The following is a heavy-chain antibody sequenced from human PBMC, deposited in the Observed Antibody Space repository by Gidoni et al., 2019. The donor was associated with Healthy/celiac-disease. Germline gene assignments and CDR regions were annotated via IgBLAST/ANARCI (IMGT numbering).Heavy chain of an antibody. CDR3: ARERITIFGVVIIGYYGMDV. D-gene: IGHD3-3*01. CDR2: ISGSGGST. V-gene: IGHV3-23*01. CDR1: GFTFRSYA. Sequence: EVQLLESGGGLVQPGGSLRLSCAASGFTFRSYAMSWVRQAPGKGLEWVSAISGSGGSTYYADSVKGRFTISRDNSKNTLYLQMNSLRAEDTAVYYCARERITIFGVVIIGYYGMDVWGQGTTVTVSS. J-gene: IGHJ6*02.